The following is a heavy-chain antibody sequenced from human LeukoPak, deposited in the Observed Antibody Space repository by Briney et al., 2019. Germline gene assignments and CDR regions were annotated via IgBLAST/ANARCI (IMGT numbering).Heavy chain of an antibody. CDR2: ISPYNGNT. J-gene: IGHJ4*02. CDR3: AREEMGTTDN. V-gene: IGHV1-18*01. D-gene: IGHD7-27*01. CDR1: GYTFTSYG. Sequence: GASVKVSCKASGYTFTSYGINWLRQAPGQGLEWMGWISPYNGNTNNAQKVQGRVTTTTDTSTSTAYMELRSLTSDGTAVYYCAREEMGTTDNWGQGTLVTVSS.